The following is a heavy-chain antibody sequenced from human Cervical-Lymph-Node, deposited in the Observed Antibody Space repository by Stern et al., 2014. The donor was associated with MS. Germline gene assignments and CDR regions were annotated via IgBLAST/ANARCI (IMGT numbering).Heavy chain of an antibody. Sequence: EDQLVESGAEVKKPGESLKISCQGFGYNFDTYWIGWVRQMPGKGLEWMGIIYPGDSDTRYSPSFQGQVTISADKSMNTAYLQWSSLKASDTAVYYCAREGARSLDVWGQGTTVTVFS. CDR2: IYPGDSDT. J-gene: IGHJ6*02. V-gene: IGHV5-51*01. CDR3: AREGARSLDV. D-gene: IGHD3-16*01. CDR1: GYNFDTYW.